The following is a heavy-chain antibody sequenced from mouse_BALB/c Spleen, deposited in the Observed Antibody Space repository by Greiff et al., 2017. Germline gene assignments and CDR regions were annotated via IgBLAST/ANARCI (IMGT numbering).Heavy chain of an antibody. CDR3: ARDYYGSSYYFDY. Sequence: VHVKQSGPELVKPGASVKISCKASGYTFTDYNMHWVKQSHGKSLEWIGYIYPYNGGTGYNQKFKSKATLTVDNSSSTAYMELRSLTSEDSAVYYCARDYYGSSYYFDYWGQGTTLTVSS. CDR2: IYPYNGGT. V-gene: IGHV1S29*02. J-gene: IGHJ2*01. D-gene: IGHD1-1*01. CDR1: GYTFTDYN.